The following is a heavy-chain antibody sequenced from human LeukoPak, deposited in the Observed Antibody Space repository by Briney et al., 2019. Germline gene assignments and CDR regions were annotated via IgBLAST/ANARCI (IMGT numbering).Heavy chain of an antibody. CDR3: ARDIELSC. CDR2: ISASGGNS. D-gene: IGHD1-26*01. CDR1: GFTFSDSA. J-gene: IGHJ4*02. V-gene: IGHV3-23*01. Sequence: GGSLRLSCEASGFTFSDSAMSWVRQASGRGLEWVSLISASGGNSYYADSVKDRFTVSRDSSKNTLHLQMNSLRAEDTAVYYCARDIELSCWGQGTLVTVSS.